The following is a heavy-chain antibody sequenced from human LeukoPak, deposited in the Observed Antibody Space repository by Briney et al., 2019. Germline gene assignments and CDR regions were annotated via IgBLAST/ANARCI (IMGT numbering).Heavy chain of an antibody. V-gene: IGHV4-30-2*01. D-gene: IGHD6-19*01. CDR2: IYHSGST. J-gene: IGHJ3*02. CDR3: ARAKPHSSGWYGNAFDI. Sequence: SETLSLTCAVSGGSISSGSYSWSWIRQPPGKGLEWIGYIYHSGSTYYNPSLKSRVTISVDRSKNQFSLKLSSVTAADTAVYYCARAKPHSSGWYGNAFDIWGQGTMVTVSS. CDR1: GGSISSGSYS.